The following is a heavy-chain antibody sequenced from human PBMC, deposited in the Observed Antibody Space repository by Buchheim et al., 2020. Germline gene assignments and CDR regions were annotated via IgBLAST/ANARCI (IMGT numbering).Heavy chain of an antibody. CDR2: ISASGGST. V-gene: IGHV3-23*04. CDR3: AKFRGDSSSWFLNWFDP. CDR1: GFTFSDYT. J-gene: IGHJ5*02. Sequence: EVQLVESGGGLVQPGGSLRLSCVASGFTFSDYTMNWVRQAPGKGLEWVSGISASGGSTYYADSVKGRFTISRDNSKNTLYLQMNSLRAEDTAVYYCAKFRGDSSSWFLNWFDPWGQGTL. D-gene: IGHD6-13*01.